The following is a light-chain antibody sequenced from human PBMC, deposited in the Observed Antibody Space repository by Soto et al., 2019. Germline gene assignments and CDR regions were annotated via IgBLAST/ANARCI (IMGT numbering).Light chain of an antibody. CDR1: SSDIGANNY. CDR2: DVT. V-gene: IGLV2-14*03. Sequence: QSALTQPASVSGSPGQSITISCTGTSSDIGANNYVSWYQQHPGKAPKLMIYDVTNRPSGVSNRFSGAKSGNTASLTGSGLQAEDEADYYCSSYTTSSTLFGGGTQLTVL. J-gene: IGLJ2*01. CDR3: SSYTTSSTL.